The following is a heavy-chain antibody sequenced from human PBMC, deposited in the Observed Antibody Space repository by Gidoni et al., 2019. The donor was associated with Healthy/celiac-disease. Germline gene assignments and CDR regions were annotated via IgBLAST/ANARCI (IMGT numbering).Heavy chain of an antibody. J-gene: IGHJ4*02. D-gene: IGHD3-3*01. Sequence: QVQLQESGPGLVKPSQTLSLTCTVSGGSISSCGYYWSWIRQHPGKGLEWIGYIYYSGSTYYNPSLKSRVTISVDTSKNQFSLKLSSVTAADTAVYYCARGEAIFGVVTEYYFDYWGQGTLVTVSS. V-gene: IGHV4-31*03. CDR3: ARGEAIFGVVTEYYFDY. CDR2: IYYSGST. CDR1: GGSISSCGYY.